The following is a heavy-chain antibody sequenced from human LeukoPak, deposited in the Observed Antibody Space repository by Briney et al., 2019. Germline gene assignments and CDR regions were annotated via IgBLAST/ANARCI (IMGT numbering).Heavy chain of an antibody. D-gene: IGHD3-16*02. CDR3: VMITFGGVIGY. Sequence: SETLSLTCTVSGGSISSYYWSWIRQPPGKGLEWIGYIYYGGSTNYNPSLKSRVTISVDTSKNQFSLKLSSVTAADTAVYYCVMITFGGVIGYWGQGTLVTVSS. CDR2: IYYGGST. J-gene: IGHJ4*02. CDR1: GGSISSYY. V-gene: IGHV4-59*01.